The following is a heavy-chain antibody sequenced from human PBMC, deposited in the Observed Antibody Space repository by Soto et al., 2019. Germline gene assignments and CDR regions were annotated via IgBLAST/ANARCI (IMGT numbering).Heavy chain of an antibody. V-gene: IGHV3-21*01. CDR3: ARDLGVALATLPLDY. D-gene: IGHD2-15*01. Sequence: EVQLVESGGGLVKPGGSLRLSCAASGFTFSSYSMNWVRQAPGKGPEWVADITTSSSFRFYADSVKGRFTISRDDAKNSLYLQMNSLRAEDTGVYYCARDLGVALATLPLDYWGQGTLVTVSS. CDR2: ITTSSSFR. J-gene: IGHJ4*02. CDR1: GFTFSSYS.